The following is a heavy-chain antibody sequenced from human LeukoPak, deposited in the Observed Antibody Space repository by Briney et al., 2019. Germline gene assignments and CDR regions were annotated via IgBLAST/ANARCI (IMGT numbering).Heavy chain of an antibody. V-gene: IGHV3-21*01. CDR1: GFSFSVSG. CDR3: PRGGAARPDY. CDR2: ISSSSSNI. J-gene: IGHJ4*02. D-gene: IGHD6-6*01. Sequence: GGSLRLSCAASGFSFSVSGMNWVRQAPGKGLEWVAYISSSSSNINYADSVRGRFTISRDNARNSLYLHMDSLRVEDMAVYYCPRGGAARPDYWGPGTLVTVSS.